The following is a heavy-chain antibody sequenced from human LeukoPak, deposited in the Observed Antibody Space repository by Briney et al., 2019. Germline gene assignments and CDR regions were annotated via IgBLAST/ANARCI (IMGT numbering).Heavy chain of an antibody. CDR1: GGSFSGYY. D-gene: IGHD5-12*01. Sequence: SETLSLTCAVYGGSFSGYYWSWIRQPPGKGLEWIGEINYSGRTKHNPSLKSRATISVDTSKNQFSLKLSSVTAADTAVYYCARGDPYSGLGYWGEGGLVTVSS. CDR2: INYSGRT. J-gene: IGHJ4*02. V-gene: IGHV4-34*04. CDR3: ARGDPYSGLGY.